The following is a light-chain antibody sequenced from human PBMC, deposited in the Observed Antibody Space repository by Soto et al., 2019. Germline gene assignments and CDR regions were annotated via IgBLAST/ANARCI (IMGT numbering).Light chain of an antibody. V-gene: IGKV3-11*01. J-gene: IGKJ2*01. Sequence: EIVLTQSPATLSLSPGERATLSCRASQSVSSYLAWYQQKPGQAPRLLIYDASNRATGIPARFSGSGSGTDFTLTISSLEPEDFVVYYCQQRSNWPPMYTFRQGTKLEIK. CDR1: QSVSSY. CDR3: QQRSNWPPMYT. CDR2: DAS.